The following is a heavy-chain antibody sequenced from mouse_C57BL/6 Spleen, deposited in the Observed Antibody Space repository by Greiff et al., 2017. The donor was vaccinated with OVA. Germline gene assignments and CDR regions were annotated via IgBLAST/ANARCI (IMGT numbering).Heavy chain of an antibody. CDR3: AREGLRNAMDY. V-gene: IGHV1-82*01. Sequence: VQLQQSGPELVKPGASVKISCKASGYAFSSSWMNWVKQRPGKGLEWIGRIYPGDGDTKYNGKFKGKATLTADKSSSTAYMQLSSLSSEDSAVYFCAREGLRNAMDYWGQGTSVTVSS. CDR2: IYPGDGDT. D-gene: IGHD2-4*01. J-gene: IGHJ4*01. CDR1: GYAFSSSW.